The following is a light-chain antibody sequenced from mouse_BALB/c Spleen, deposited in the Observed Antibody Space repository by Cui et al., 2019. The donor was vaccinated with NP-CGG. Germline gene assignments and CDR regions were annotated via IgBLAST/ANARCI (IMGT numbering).Light chain of an antibody. Sequence: QAVVTQEAALTTSPGETVTLTCRAHPGAVLTYHYANWVQEKPDHLFTGLIGGTNNRAPGVPARFSGSLIGDKAALTITGAQTEDEAIYFCALWYSNHWVFGGGTRLTVL. V-gene: IGLV1*01. J-gene: IGLJ1*01. CDR2: GTN. CDR1: PGAVLTYHY. CDR3: ALWYSNHWV.